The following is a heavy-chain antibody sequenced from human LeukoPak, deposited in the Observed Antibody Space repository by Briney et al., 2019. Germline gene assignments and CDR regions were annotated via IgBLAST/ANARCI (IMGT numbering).Heavy chain of an antibody. CDR3: TTDLGYYDSSGLYYFDY. D-gene: IGHD3-22*01. V-gene: IGHV3-15*01. Sequence: GGSLRLSCAASGFTFSNAWMSWVRQAPGKGLEWVGRIKSKTDGGTTDYAAPVKGRFTISRDDSKNTLYLQMNSLKTEDTAVYYCTTDLGYYDSSGLYYFDYWGQGTLVTVSS. J-gene: IGHJ4*02. CDR2: IKSKTDGGTT. CDR1: GFTFSNAW.